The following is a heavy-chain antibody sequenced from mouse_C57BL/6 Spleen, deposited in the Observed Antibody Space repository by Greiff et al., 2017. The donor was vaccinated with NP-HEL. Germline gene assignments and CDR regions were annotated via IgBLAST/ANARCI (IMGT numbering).Heavy chain of an antibody. CDR1: GYAFSSSW. J-gene: IGHJ1*03. CDR2: IYPGDGDT. CDR3: ARGRGYYDYDGWYFDV. Sequence: VQRVESGPELVKPGASVKISCKASGYAFSSSWMNWVKQRPGKGLEWIGRIYPGDGDTNYNGKFKGKATLTADKSSSTAYMQLSSLTSEDSAVYFCARGRGYYDYDGWYFDVWGTGTTVTVSS. V-gene: IGHV1-82*01. D-gene: IGHD2-4*01.